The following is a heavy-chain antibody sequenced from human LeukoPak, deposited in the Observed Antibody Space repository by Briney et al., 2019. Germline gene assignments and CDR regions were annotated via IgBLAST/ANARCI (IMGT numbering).Heavy chain of an antibody. D-gene: IGHD6-13*01. CDR3: ARLTTPGIAAAGTPFDY. CDR1: GYSFTSYW. CDR2: IYPGDSDT. V-gene: IGHV5-51*01. Sequence: GESLKISCQGSGYSFTSYWIGWVRQMPGKGLEWMGIIYPGDSDTRYSPSFQGQVTISADKSISTAYLQWSSLKASDTAMYYCARLTTPGIAAAGTPFDYWGQGTLVTVSS. J-gene: IGHJ4*02.